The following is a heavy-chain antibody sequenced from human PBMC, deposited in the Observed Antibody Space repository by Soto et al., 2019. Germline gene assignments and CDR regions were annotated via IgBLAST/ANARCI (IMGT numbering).Heavy chain of an antibody. CDR1: GGTFSSYA. CDR3: ARAGKNYDFWIGPYYYYGMDV. V-gene: IGHV1-69*01. D-gene: IGHD3-3*01. J-gene: IGHJ6*02. Sequence: QVQLVQSGAEVKKPGSSVKVSCKASGGTFSSYAISWVRQAPGQGLEWMGGIIPIFGTANYAQKFQGRVTITADESTSTAYMELSSLRSEDTAVYYCARAGKNYDFWIGPYYYYGMDVWGQGTTVTVSS. CDR2: IIPIFGTA.